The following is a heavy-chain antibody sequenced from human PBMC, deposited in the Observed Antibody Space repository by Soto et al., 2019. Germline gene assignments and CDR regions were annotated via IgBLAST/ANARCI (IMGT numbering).Heavy chain of an antibody. CDR3: ARKAMGAPVDQ. J-gene: IGHJ4*02. CDR1: GFTFITYG. D-gene: IGHD5-18*01. Sequence: QVQLVQSGAEVKKPGASVKVSCKASGFTFITYGFTWVRQAPGQGLEWMGWISAYNGDTHYAQKVQGRVTMTTDTSTSTAYMELRSLTSEDTAVYYCARKAMGAPVDQWGQGTLVIVSS. V-gene: IGHV1-18*01. CDR2: ISAYNGDT.